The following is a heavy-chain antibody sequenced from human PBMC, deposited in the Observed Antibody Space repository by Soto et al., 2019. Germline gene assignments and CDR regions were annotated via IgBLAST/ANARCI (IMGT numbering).Heavy chain of an antibody. CDR1: GDSVSSNSTA. Sequence: TLSLTCAISGDSVSSNSTAWNWIRQSPSRGLEWLGRTYYRSKWYNDYAVSVKSRITINPDTSKNQFSLQLNSVTPEDTAVYYCAREWQLAVPSYYYYYYGMDVWGQGTTVTVSS. D-gene: IGHD6-6*01. V-gene: IGHV6-1*01. CDR2: TYYRSKWYN. CDR3: AREWQLAVPSYYYYYYGMDV. J-gene: IGHJ6*02.